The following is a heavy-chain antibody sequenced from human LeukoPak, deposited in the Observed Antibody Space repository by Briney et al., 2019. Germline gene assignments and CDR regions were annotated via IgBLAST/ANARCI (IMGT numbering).Heavy chain of an antibody. J-gene: IGHJ4*02. Sequence: GASVRVSCKTPGYMFTCFVICWVRQAPGQWLEWLGWISGSKGNTHYIQRLQGRITMTTDTSTSTAYMELRSLRSDDTALYYCGREFCDTHRCFFPDFWGQGTLVTVSS. CDR1: GYMFTCFV. D-gene: IGHD4/OR15-4a*01. V-gene: IGHV1-18*01. CDR2: ISGSKGNT. CDR3: GREFCDTHRCFFPDF.